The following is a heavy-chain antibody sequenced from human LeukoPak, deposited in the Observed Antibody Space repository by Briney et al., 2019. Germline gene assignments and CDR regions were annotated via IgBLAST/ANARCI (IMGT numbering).Heavy chain of an antibody. CDR3: AREAPYGAIALAFLPWGVADYGMDV. Sequence: PSETLSLTCTVSGGSISSYYWSWIRQPAGKGLEWIGRIYTSGSTNYNPSLKSRVTMSVDTSKNQFSLKLSSVTAADTAVYYCAREAPYGAIALAFLPWGVADYGMDVWGQGTTVTVSS. CDR2: IYTSGST. CDR1: GGSISSYY. J-gene: IGHJ6*02. D-gene: IGHD3-3*02. V-gene: IGHV4-4*07.